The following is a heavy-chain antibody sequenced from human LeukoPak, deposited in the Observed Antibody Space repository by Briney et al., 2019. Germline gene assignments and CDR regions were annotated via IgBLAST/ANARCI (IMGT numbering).Heavy chain of an antibody. CDR3: ARGSSTLWR. D-gene: IGHD2-21*01. Sequence: SETLSLTCTVSGGSIGSYYWSGIRQPPGKGLEWIGYSYYSGGTNYNPSLMSRVTISVDTSKNQFSLKLSSVTAADTAIYYCARGSSTLWRWGQGTLVTVSS. CDR1: GGSIGSYY. J-gene: IGHJ4*02. V-gene: IGHV4-59*01. CDR2: SYYSGGT.